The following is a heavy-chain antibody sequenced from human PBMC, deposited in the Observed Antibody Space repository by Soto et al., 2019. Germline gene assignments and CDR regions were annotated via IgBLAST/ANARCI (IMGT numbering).Heavy chain of an antibody. V-gene: IGHV3-30*18. CDR3: AKDPATVIPLGAAGLDV. Sequence: QVQLVESGGGVVQPGRSLRLSCAASGFTLSSSGLHWVRQAPGKGLEWVAVISYDGSTKYYADSVKGRFTISRDNFKNTVYQQMNSLRAEDTAVYYCAKDPATVIPLGAAGLDVWCQGTTVTVSS. CDR2: ISYDGSTK. D-gene: IGHD5-12*01. CDR1: GFTLSSSG. J-gene: IGHJ6*02.